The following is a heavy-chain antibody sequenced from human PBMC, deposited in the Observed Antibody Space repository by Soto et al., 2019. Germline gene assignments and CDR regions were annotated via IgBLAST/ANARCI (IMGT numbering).Heavy chain of an antibody. CDR1: GGSISSYY. D-gene: IGHD3-9*01. CDR3: ARRSADYDILTGYYYAPRFDY. V-gene: IGHV4-59*08. CDR2: IYYSGST. J-gene: IGHJ4*02. Sequence: TSETLSLTCTVSGGSISSYYWSWIRQPPGKGLEWIGYIYYSGSTNYNPSLKSRVTISVDTSKNQFSLKLSSVTAADTAVYYCARRSADYDILTGYYYAPRFDYWGQGTLVTVSS.